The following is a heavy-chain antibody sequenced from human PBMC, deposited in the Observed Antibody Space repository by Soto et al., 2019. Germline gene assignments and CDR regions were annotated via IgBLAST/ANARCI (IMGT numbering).Heavy chain of an antibody. V-gene: IGHV1-69*01. CDR2: ISPMVGMA. Sequence: QVQLVQSGAEEKKPGSSVRVSCKAPGGTFSSYGISWVRQAPGQGLEWMGGISPMVGMANYAERCKGRFTITADESTSTAHMELRSLTSEDTATYYCAREGYNSGRDPLDIWGQGTMVTVSS. J-gene: IGHJ3*02. CDR1: GGTFSSYG. D-gene: IGHD6-19*01. CDR3: AREGYNSGRDPLDI.